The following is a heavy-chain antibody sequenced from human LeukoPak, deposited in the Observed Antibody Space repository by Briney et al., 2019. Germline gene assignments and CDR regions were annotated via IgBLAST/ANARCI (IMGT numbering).Heavy chain of an antibody. CDR3: ARHEGRWLQFSAFDI. CDR2: IYPGDSDT. J-gene: IGHJ3*02. V-gene: IGHV5-51*01. Sequence: GESLKISCKGSGYSFTSYWIGWVRQMPGKGLEWMGIIYPGDSDTRYSPSFQGQVTISADKSISTAYLQWSSLKASDTAMYYCARHEGRWLQFSAFDIRGQGTMVTVSS. D-gene: IGHD5-24*01. CDR1: GYSFTSYW.